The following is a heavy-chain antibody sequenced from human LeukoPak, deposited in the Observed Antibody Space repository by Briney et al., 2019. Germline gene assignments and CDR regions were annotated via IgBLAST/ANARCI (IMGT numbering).Heavy chain of an antibody. J-gene: IGHJ5*02. CDR1: GFTFSSYS. CDR3: ARGGITMVRGVYNWFDP. Sequence: GGSLRLSCAASGFTFSSYSMNWVRQAPGKGLEWVSYISSSSSTIYYADSVKGRLTISRDNAKNSLYLQMNSLRAEDTAVYYCARGGITMVRGVYNWFDPWGQGTLVTVSS. CDR2: ISSSSSTI. D-gene: IGHD3-10*01. V-gene: IGHV3-48*01.